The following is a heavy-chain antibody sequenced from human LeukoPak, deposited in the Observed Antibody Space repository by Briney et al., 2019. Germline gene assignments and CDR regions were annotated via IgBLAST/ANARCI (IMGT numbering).Heavy chain of an antibody. CDR1: GFTFSNYW. CDR2: IKQDGSEI. D-gene: IGHD5-12*01. CDR3: ARDREHSGYGLYDY. J-gene: IGHJ4*02. Sequence: GGSLRLSCAASGFTFSNYWMGWVRQAPGKGLEWVANIKQDGSEIYYVDSVKGRFTISRDTAKDSPYLQMNSLIAEARAVYYCARDREHSGYGLYDYWGQGTRVTVSS. V-gene: IGHV3-7*01.